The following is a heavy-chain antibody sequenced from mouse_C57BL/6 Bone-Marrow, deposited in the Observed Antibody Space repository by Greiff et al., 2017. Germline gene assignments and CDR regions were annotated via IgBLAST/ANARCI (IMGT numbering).Heavy chain of an antibody. D-gene: IGHD4-1*01. CDR3: ARNRNWDEDYAMDY. J-gene: IGHJ4*01. CDR1: GFSLTSYG. CDR2: IWSGGST. Sequence: VKLQESGPGLVQPSQSLSITCTVSGFSLTSYGVHWVRQSPGKGLEWLGVIWSGGSTDYNAAFISRLSISKDNSKSHVFFKMNSLQADDTAIYYCARNRNWDEDYAMDYWGQGTSVTVSS. V-gene: IGHV2-2*01.